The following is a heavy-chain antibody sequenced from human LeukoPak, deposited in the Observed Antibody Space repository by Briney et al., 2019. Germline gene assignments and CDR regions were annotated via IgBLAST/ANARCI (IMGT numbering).Heavy chain of an antibody. CDR3: ARSQSTFLLYYYDSSGFLIKD. V-gene: IGHV3-30-3*01. CDR2: ISDDGNND. D-gene: IGHD3-22*01. CDR1: GFTFNNYA. Sequence: GRSLRLSCAASGFTFNNYAMHWVRQAPGKGLEWVAVISDDGNNDYYADSVQGRFTISRDNSQNTLYLQMSSLRAEDTAMYYCARSQSTFLLYYYDSSGFLIKDWGQGTLLTVSS. J-gene: IGHJ4*02.